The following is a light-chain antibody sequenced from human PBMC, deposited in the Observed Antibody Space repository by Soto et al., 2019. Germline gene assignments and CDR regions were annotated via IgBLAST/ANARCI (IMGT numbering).Light chain of an antibody. CDR3: CSYAGSSTFV. CDR1: SSDVGSYNL. V-gene: IGLV2-23*02. Sequence: VLTQPASVSGSPVQSITISCTGTSSDVGSYNLVSWYQQHPGKAPKLMIYEVSKRPSGVSNRFSGSKSGNTASLTISGLQAEDEADYYCCSYAGSSTFVLGTGTKVTVL. J-gene: IGLJ1*01. CDR2: EVS.